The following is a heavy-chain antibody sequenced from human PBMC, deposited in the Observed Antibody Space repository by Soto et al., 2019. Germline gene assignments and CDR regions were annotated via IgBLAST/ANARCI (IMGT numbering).Heavy chain of an antibody. V-gene: IGHV4-34*01. CDR3: ARGHPVLLWFGPGGGMDV. CDR2: INHSGST. J-gene: IGHJ6*02. Sequence: QVQLQQWGAGLLKPSETLSLTCAVYGGSFSGYYWSWIRQPPGKGLEWIGEINHSGSTNYNPSLKSRVTISVDTSKNQFSLKLSSVTAADTAVYYSARGHPVLLWFGPGGGMDVWGQGTTVTVSS. CDR1: GGSFSGYY. D-gene: IGHD3-10*01.